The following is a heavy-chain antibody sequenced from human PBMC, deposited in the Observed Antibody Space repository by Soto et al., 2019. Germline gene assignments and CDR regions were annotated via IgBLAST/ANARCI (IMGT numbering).Heavy chain of an antibody. CDR1: GGSFSGYY. CDR2: INHSGST. D-gene: IGHD3-22*01. J-gene: IGHJ3*02. CDR3: ASSSGYKTFDI. Sequence: PSETLSLTCAVYGGSFSGYYWSWIRQPPGKGLEWIGEINHSGSTNYNPSLKSRVTISVDTSKNQFSLKLSSVTAADTAVYYCASSSGYKTFDIWGQGTMVTVS. V-gene: IGHV4-34*01.